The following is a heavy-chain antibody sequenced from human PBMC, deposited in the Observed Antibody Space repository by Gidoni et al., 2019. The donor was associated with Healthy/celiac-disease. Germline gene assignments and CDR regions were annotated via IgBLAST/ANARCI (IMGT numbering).Heavy chain of an antibody. CDR3: ARHVATAPGSGMDV. V-gene: IGHV1-69*02. D-gene: IGHD5-12*01. Sequence: QVQLVQSGAEVKKPGSSVKVSCKASGGTFSSYTISWVRQASGQGLEWMGRIIPILGIANYAQKFQGRVTITADKSTSTAYMELSSLRSEDTAVYYCARHVATAPGSGMDVWGQGTTVTVSS. CDR2: IIPILGIA. CDR1: GGTFSSYT. J-gene: IGHJ6*02.